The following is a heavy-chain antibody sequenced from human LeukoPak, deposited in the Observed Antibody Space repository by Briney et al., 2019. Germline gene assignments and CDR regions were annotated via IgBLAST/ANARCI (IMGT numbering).Heavy chain of an antibody. V-gene: IGHV1-46*01. Sequence: ASVKVSCKASGYTFTSYYMHWVRQAPGQGLEWMGIINPSGGSTSYAQKFQGRVTMTRDMSTSTVYMELSSLRSEDTAVYYRARDPGEDALDIWGQGTMVTVSS. CDR3: ARDPGEDALDI. CDR2: INPSGGST. CDR1: GYTFTSYY. J-gene: IGHJ3*02. D-gene: IGHD1-14*01.